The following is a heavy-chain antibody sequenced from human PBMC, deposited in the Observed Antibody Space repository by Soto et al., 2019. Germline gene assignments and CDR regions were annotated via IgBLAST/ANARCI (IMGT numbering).Heavy chain of an antibody. D-gene: IGHD5-18*01. V-gene: IGHV4-34*01. J-gene: IGHJ5*02. CDR2: INHSGST. CDR1: GGSFSGYY. CDR3: TRGGDVDTAMVYGGDRWFYP. Sequence: QVQLQQWGAGLLKPSETLSLTCAVYGGSFSGYYWSWIRQPPGKGLEWIGEINHSGSTNYNPSLKSRVTISVETSKNQFSLTLSSVTAADTAVYYCTRGGDVDTAMVYGGDRWFYPWGQGPLVTVSS.